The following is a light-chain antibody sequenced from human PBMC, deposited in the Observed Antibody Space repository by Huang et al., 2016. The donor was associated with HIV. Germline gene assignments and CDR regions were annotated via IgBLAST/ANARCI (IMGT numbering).Light chain of an antibody. CDR2: DAS. CDR1: QSVNSY. V-gene: IGKV3-11*01. CDR3: QQRKYWPPIT. Sequence: ETVLTQSPATLSLSPGERATLSCRASQSVNSYLAWYQQKPGQTPRLLIYDASHRATGIPARFIGSGSGTDFTLTISSLEPEDFAVYYCQQRKYWPPITFGQGTRLEIK. J-gene: IGKJ5*01.